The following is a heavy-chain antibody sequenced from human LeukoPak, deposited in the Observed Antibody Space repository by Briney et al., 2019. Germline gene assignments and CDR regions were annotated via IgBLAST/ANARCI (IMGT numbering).Heavy chain of an antibody. J-gene: IGHJ6*03. CDR3: AREYCTNGVCYYADYYMDV. CDR2: INTNTGNP. D-gene: IGHD2-8*01. V-gene: IGHV7-4-1*02. Sequence: ASVKVSCKASGYTFTSYAMNWVRQAPGQGLEWMGWINTNTGNPTYAQGFTGRFVFSLDTSVSTAYLQISSLKAEDTAVYYCAREYCTNGVCYYADYYMDVWGKGTTVTVSS. CDR1: GYTFTSYA.